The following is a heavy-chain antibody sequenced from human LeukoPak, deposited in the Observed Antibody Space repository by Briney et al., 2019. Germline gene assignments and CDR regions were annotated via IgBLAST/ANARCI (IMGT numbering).Heavy chain of an antibody. Sequence: SETLSLTCAVYGGSFSGYYWSWLRQPPGKGLEWIGEINHSGSTNYNPSLKSRVTISVDTSKNQFSLKLSSVTAADTAVYYCARESLYYDILTTPYYYYGMDVWGQGTTVTVSS. V-gene: IGHV4-34*01. CDR2: INHSGST. J-gene: IGHJ6*01. D-gene: IGHD3-9*01. CDR1: GGSFSGYY. CDR3: ARESLYYDILTTPYYYYGMDV.